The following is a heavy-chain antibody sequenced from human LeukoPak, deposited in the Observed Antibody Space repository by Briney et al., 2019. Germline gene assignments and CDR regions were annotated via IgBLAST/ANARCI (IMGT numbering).Heavy chain of an antibody. CDR1: GVTFSSYA. D-gene: IGHD4-17*01. J-gene: IGHJ4*02. Sequence: PGGSLRLSCAASGVTFSSYAMSWVRQGPGKGLEWVSVIYSGGSTYYADSVKGRFTISRDNSKNTLYLQMNSLRAEDTAVYYCARLRLAEVDYWGQGTLVTVSS. V-gene: IGHV3-53*01. CDR3: ARLRLAEVDY. CDR2: IYSGGST.